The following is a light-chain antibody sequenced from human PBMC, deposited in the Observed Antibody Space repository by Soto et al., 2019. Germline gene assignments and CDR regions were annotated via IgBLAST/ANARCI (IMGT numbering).Light chain of an antibody. J-gene: IGKJ1*01. CDR1: QSIGGW. CDR2: QAS. V-gene: IGKV1-5*03. Sequence: DIQMTQSPSTLSASTGDRVTITCRASQSIGGWLAWYQQKPGQAPKLLIYQASSLETGVPSSFSVSGSGTEFTLTISSLQPDDFTTYYGLQYDTFPWTFGQGTKVEVK. CDR3: LQYDTFPWT.